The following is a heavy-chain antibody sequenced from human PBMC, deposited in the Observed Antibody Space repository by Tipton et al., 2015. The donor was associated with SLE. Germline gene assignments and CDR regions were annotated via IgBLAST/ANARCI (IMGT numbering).Heavy chain of an antibody. CDR2: IWYDGRNK. V-gene: IGHV3-33*06. CDR1: GFTFSSYG. CDR3: ANPKLGY. Sequence: SLRLSCAASGFTFSSYGMHWVRQAPGKGLEWVAVIWYDGRNKYYADSVKGRFTISRDNSKNTLYLQMNSLRAEDTAVYYCANPKLGYWGQGTLVTVSS. D-gene: IGHD4-23*01. J-gene: IGHJ4*02.